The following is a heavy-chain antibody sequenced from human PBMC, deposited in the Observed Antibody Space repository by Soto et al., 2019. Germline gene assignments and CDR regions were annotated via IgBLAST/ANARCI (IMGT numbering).Heavy chain of an antibody. CDR3: ARDRLLRYSGYEAHYYGMDV. CDR1: GYTFTSYG. Sequence: WASVKVSCKASGYTFTSYGISWVRQAPGQGLEWMGWISAYNGNTNYAQKLQGRVTMTTDTSTSTAYMELRSLRSDDTAVYYCARDRLLRYSGYEAHYYGMDVWGQGTTVTVSS. D-gene: IGHD5-12*01. J-gene: IGHJ6*02. CDR2: ISAYNGNT. V-gene: IGHV1-18*04.